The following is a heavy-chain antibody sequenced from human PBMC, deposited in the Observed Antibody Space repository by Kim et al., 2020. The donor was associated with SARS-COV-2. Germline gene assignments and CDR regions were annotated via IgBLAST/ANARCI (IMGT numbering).Heavy chain of an antibody. V-gene: IGHV3-23*01. CDR3: AKLNYGSGGRWVRAGY. Sequence: GGSLRLSCAASGFTFSSYAMSWVRQAPGKGLEWVSAISGSGGSTYYADSVKGRFTISRDNSKNTLYLQMNSLRAEDTAVYYCAKLNYGSGGRWVRAGYWGQGTLVTVSS. CDR1: GFTFSSYA. CDR2: ISGSGGST. J-gene: IGHJ4*02. D-gene: IGHD3-10*01.